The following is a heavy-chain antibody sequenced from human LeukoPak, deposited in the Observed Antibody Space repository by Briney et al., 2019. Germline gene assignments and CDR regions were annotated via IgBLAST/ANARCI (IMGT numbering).Heavy chain of an antibody. Sequence: GRSLRLSCAASGFTFDDYAMHWVRQAPGKGLEWVSGISWNSGSIGYADSVKGRFTISRDNAKNSLYLQMNSLRAEDMALYYCAKVDYDGSYFDYWGQGTLVTVSP. CDR3: AKVDYDGSYFDY. D-gene: IGHD3-10*01. CDR1: GFTFDDYA. J-gene: IGHJ4*02. V-gene: IGHV3-9*03. CDR2: ISWNSGSI.